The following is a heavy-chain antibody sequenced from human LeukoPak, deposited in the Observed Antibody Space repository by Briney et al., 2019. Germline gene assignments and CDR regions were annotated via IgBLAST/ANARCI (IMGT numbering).Heavy chain of an antibody. CDR2: IYHSGST. CDR3: ARGFGSGWPPNYCYRMDV. D-gene: IGHD6-19*01. J-gene: IGHJ6*02. CDR1: GGSISSGGYS. Sequence: PSETLSLTCVVSGGSISSGGYSWSWIRHPPGKGLEWIGYIYHSGSTYYNPSLKSRVTISLDTSKTQFSLTLSSVTAADTADYYCARGFGSGWPPNYCYRMDVWGQGTRVTVSS. V-gene: IGHV4-30-2*01.